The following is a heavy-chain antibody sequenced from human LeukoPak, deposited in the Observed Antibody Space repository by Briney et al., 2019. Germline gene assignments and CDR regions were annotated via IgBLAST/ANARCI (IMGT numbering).Heavy chain of an antibody. J-gene: IGHJ4*02. Sequence: GGSLRLSCAASGFTFSTYGMHWVRQVPGKGLEWVALIWYDGSNKYYADSVKGRLIISRDNSKDTLYLQMNSLRAEDTAVYYSARGYCSGGSCYPEYFDYWGQGTLVTVSS. D-gene: IGHD2-15*01. CDR2: IWYDGSNK. CDR1: GFTFSTYG. CDR3: ARGYCSGGSCYPEYFDY. V-gene: IGHV3-33*01.